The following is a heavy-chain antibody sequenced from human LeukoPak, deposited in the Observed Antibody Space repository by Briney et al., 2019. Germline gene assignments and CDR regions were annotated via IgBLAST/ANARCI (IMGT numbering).Heavy chain of an antibody. Sequence: SGGSLRLSCAASGFTFSSYAMSWVRQALGKGLEWVSAISGSCGSTYYADSVKGRFTISRDNSKNPLYLQMNSLRAEDTAVYYCAKGGAAAGPRTFDYWGQGTLVTVSS. D-gene: IGHD6-13*01. CDR2: ISGSCGST. CDR3: AKGGAAAGPRTFDY. J-gene: IGHJ4*02. V-gene: IGHV3-23*01. CDR1: GFTFSSYA.